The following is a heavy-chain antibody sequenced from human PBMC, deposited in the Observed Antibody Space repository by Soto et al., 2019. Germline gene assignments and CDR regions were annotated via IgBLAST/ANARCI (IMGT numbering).Heavy chain of an antibody. Sequence: ESGPTLVNPTQTLTLTCSFSGFSFSTSGVGVGWIRQSPGKALEWLALIYWSGDEHYRPSLKSRLSINKDTSKNHVVLIMTDMDPVDTATYYCARGLATLPVFAFDIWGQGTMVTVSS. CDR1: GFSFSTSGVG. CDR2: IYWSGDE. D-gene: IGHD6-6*01. CDR3: ARGLATLPVFAFDI. J-gene: IGHJ3*02. V-gene: IGHV2-5*01.